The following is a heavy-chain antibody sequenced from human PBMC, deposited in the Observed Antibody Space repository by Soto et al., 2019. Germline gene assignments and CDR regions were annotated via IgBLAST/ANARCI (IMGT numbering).Heavy chain of an antibody. CDR2: ISAYNGNT. Sequence: QVQLVQSGAEVKKPGASVKVSCKASGYTFTSYGISWVRQAPGQGLEWMGWISAYNGNTNYAQRLLGRVTMTTDTSTSTAYMELSSLRSDDTAVYYCARVPHIRGQLAPFDYWGQGTLVTVSS. V-gene: IGHV1-18*01. CDR1: GYTFTSYG. CDR3: ARVPHIRGQLAPFDY. J-gene: IGHJ4*02. D-gene: IGHD6-6*01.